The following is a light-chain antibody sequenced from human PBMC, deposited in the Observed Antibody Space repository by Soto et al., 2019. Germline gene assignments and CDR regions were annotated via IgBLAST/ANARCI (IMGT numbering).Light chain of an antibody. V-gene: IGKV1-6*01. Sequence: QMTQSPSTLPASIGDRVIISCRASQSINTWLSWYQQKPGKAPKLLIYAASSLQSGVPSRFSGSGSGTDFTLTISSLQPEDFATYYCLQDYNYPRTFGQGTKVDI. CDR3: LQDYNYPRT. J-gene: IGKJ1*01. CDR1: QSINTW. CDR2: AAS.